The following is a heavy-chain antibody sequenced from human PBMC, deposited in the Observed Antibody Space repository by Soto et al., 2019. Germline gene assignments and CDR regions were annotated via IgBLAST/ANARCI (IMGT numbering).Heavy chain of an antibody. CDR2: IYYSGST. J-gene: IGHJ4*02. CDR3: ARGYYDILTGYSPLDY. D-gene: IGHD3-9*01. Sequence: SETLSLTCTVSGGSISSGGYYWSWIRQHPGKGLEWIGYIYYSGSTYYNPSLKSRVTISVDTSKNQFPLKLSSVTAADTAVYYCARGYYDILTGYSPLDYWGQGTLVTVSS. CDR1: GGSISSGGYY. V-gene: IGHV4-31*03.